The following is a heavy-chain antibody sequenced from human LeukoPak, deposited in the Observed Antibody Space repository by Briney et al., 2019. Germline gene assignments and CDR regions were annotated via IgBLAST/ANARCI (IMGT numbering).Heavy chain of an antibody. D-gene: IGHD3-3*01. CDR3: ARIPKYDFWSGYYWFDP. V-gene: IGHV4-34*01. J-gene: IGHJ5*02. CDR1: GGSFSGYY. Sequence: PSETLSLTCAVYGGSFSGYYWSWLRQPPGKGLEWIGEINHSGSTNYNPSLKSRVTISVDTSKNQFSLRLSSVTAADTAVYYCARIPKYDFWSGYYWFDPWGQGTLVTVSS. CDR2: INHSGST.